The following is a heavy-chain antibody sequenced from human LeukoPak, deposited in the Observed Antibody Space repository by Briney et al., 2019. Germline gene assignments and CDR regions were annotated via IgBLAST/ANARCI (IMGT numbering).Heavy chain of an antibody. V-gene: IGHV1-46*01. Sequence: ASVKVSCKASGYTFTSYYMHWVRQAPGQGLEWMGIINPSGGSTSYAQKFQGRVTMTRDMSTSTVYMELSSLRADDTAVYYCARDPGEVGSYEIDYWGQGTLVTVSS. CDR3: ARDPGEVGSYEIDY. D-gene: IGHD3-10*01. CDR1: GYTFTSYY. CDR2: INPSGGST. J-gene: IGHJ4*02.